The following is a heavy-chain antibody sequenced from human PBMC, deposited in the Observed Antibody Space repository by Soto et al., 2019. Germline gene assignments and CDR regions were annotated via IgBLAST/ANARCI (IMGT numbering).Heavy chain of an antibody. J-gene: IGHJ4*02. CDR2: IYYSGST. D-gene: IGHD6-6*01. CDR3: ARLIAVRDFFDY. CDR1: GCYISSYY. V-gene: IGHV4-59*08. Sequence: SETLSLTCTVSGCYISSYYWSWIREPPGKGLEGIGYIYYSGSTHYNPSLKSRVTIAVDTSKNQFSLKLSSVTAAATAVYYCARLIAVRDFFDYWGQGALVTVSS.